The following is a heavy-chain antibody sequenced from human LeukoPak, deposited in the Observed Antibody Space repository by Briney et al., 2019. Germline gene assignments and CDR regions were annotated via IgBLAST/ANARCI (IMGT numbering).Heavy chain of an antibody. CDR1: GGSISSSNW. Sequence: SETLSLTCAVSGGSISSSNWWSWVRQPPGKGLEWIGEIYHSGSTNYNPSLKSRVTISVDKSKNQFSLKLSSVTAADTAVYYCAREIQYYYGSRGGYMDVWGKGTTVTVSS. J-gene: IGHJ6*03. CDR2: IYHSGST. V-gene: IGHV4-4*02. CDR3: AREIQYYYGSRGGYMDV. D-gene: IGHD3-10*01.